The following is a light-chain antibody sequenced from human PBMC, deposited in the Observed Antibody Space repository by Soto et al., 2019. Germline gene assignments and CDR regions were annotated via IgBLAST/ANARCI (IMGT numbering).Light chain of an antibody. J-gene: IGKJ1*01. V-gene: IGKV3-20*01. CDR2: GAS. Sequence: EIVLTQSPGTLSLSPGERATLSCRASQSVSISYLAWYQQKPGQAPRLLIYGASSMATGIPDRFSGSGSGTDFTLTISRLEPEDCAVYYCQQYGSAPRPWTFGQGTKVELK. CDR1: QSVSISY. CDR3: QQYGSAPRPWT.